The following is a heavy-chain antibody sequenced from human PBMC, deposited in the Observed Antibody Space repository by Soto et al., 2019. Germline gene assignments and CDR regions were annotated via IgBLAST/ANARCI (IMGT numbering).Heavy chain of an antibody. CDR2: IKQDGSEK. CDR3: ARVKGVPAAMWWFDY. V-gene: IGHV3-7*01. D-gene: IGHD2-2*01. J-gene: IGHJ4*02. CDR1: GFTFSSYW. Sequence: GGSLRLSCAASGFTFSSYWMSWVRQAPGKGLEWVANIKQDGSEKYYVDSVKGRFTISRDNAKNSLYLQMNSLRAEDTAVYYCARVKGVPAAMWWFDYWGQGTLVTVSS.